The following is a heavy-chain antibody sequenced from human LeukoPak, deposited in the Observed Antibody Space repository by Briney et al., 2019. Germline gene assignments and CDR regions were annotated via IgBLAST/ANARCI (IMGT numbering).Heavy chain of an antibody. Sequence: GESLKISCKGSGYSFTSYWIGWVRQMPGKGLEWMGIIYPGDSDTRYSPSFQGQVTISADKSISTAYLQWSSLKASHTAMYYCARQNGFLEWLFPFDPWGQGTLVTVSS. CDR2: IYPGDSDT. D-gene: IGHD3-3*01. J-gene: IGHJ5*02. V-gene: IGHV5-51*01. CDR3: ARQNGFLEWLFPFDP. CDR1: GYSFTSYW.